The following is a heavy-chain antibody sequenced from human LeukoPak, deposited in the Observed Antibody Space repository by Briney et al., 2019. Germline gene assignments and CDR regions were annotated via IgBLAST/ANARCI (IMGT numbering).Heavy chain of an antibody. V-gene: IGHV3-53*01. Sequence: GGSLRLSCTVSGFTVSSNSMSWVRQAPGKGLEWVSFIYSDNTHYSDSVKGRFTISRDNAKNSLYLQMNSLRAEDTAVYYCASWKVTARDAFDIWGQGTMVTVSS. CDR1: GFTVSSNS. J-gene: IGHJ3*02. CDR2: IYSDNT. D-gene: IGHD2-15*01. CDR3: ASWKVTARDAFDI.